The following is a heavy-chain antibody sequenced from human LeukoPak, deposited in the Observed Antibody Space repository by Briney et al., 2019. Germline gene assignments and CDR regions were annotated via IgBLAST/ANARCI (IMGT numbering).Heavy chain of an antibody. CDR1: GYTFTDYY. Sequence: ASVTVSCKASGYTFTDYYLHWVRQPPGQGLEWMGWINPNSGDTKSAQNFQGRVTVTRDTYISTAYMDLSRLTCDDTAVYYCARGRREVAFDIWGQGTRVTVSS. CDR3: ARGRREVAFDI. J-gene: IGHJ3*02. V-gene: IGHV1-2*02. CDR2: INPNSGDT.